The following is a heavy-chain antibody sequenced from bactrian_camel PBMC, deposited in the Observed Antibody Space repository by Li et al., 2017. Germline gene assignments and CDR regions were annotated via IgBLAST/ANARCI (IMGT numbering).Heavy chain of an antibody. J-gene: IGHJ4*01. V-gene: IGHV3S1*01. CDR1: GFTFNNMW. CDR2: IYTGDGLT. Sequence: HVQLVESGGGSVQAGGSLRLSCAPSGFTFNNMWVHWVRQAPGKNLEWVSTIYTGDGLTKSADSVKGRFAMSRDNGKNMVYLQMNSLRADDSAMYYCAAGLFADFGLGLGTQVTVS. D-gene: IGHD5*01.